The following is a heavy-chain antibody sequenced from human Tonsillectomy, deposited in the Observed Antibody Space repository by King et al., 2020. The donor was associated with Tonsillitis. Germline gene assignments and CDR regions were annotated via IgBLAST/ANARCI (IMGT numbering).Heavy chain of an antibody. Sequence: VQLVESGGGVVQPGGSLRLSCAASGFTFSSYGMHWVRQAPGKGLEWVAFIRYDGSNKYYADSVKGRFTISRDNSKNTLYLQMNSLRAEDTAVYYCAKGRVDYYDSSGGLDYWGQGTLVTVSS. CDR2: IRYDGSNK. D-gene: IGHD3-22*01. J-gene: IGHJ4*02. CDR3: AKGRVDYYDSSGGLDY. V-gene: IGHV3-30*02. CDR1: GFTFSSYG.